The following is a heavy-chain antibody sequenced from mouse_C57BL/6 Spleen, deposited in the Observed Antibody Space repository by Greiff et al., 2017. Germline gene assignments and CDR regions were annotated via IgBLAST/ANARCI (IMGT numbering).Heavy chain of an antibody. CDR1: GFNIKDYY. CDR2: IDPEDGET. Sequence: EVKVVESGAELVKPGASVKLSCTASGFNIKDYYMHWVKQRTEQGLEWIGRIDPEDGETKYAPKFQGKATITADTSSNTAYLQLSSLTSEDTAVYYCASLTGFFFDYWGQGTTLTVSS. V-gene: IGHV14-2*01. J-gene: IGHJ2*01. D-gene: IGHD4-1*01. CDR3: ASLTGFFFDY.